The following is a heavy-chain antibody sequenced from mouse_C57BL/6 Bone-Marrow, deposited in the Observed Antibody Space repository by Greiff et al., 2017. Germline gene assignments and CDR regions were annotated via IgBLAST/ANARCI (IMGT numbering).Heavy chain of an antibody. D-gene: IGHD2-1*01. V-gene: IGHV1-64*01. CDR2: IHPNSGST. Sequence: QVQLQQPGAELVKPGASVKLSCKASGYTFTSYWMHWVKQRPGQGLEWIGMIHPNSGSTNYNEKFKSKATLTVDKSSSTAYMHLSSLTSEYAAVYYCARLGNYDFDYWGQGTTLTVSS. CDR1: GYTFTSYW. J-gene: IGHJ2*01. CDR3: ARLGNYDFDY.